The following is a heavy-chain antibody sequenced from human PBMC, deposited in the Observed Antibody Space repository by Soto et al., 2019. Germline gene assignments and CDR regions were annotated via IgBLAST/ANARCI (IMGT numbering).Heavy chain of an antibody. V-gene: IGHV4-61*01. J-gene: IGHJ4*02. D-gene: IGHD5-18*01. CDR2: IYFSGTT. CDR1: GGSVSIISHY. Sequence: SETLSLTFTVSGGSVSIISHYWIWIRQPPGKGLEWIGYIYFSGTTNYSPSLKSRVTISIDTSKNQFSLNLSSVTAADTAVYYCAREGYSYAYFDYWGQGNRVTVSS. CDR3: AREGYSYAYFDY.